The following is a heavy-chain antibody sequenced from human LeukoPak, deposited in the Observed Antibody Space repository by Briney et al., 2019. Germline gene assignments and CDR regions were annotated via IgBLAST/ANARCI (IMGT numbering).Heavy chain of an antibody. CDR2: IIPIFGTA. V-gene: IGHV1-69*13. J-gene: IGHJ5*02. CDR3: ARLPYCTSTNCYNIDKFDP. D-gene: IGHD2-2*02. Sequence: GASVKVSCKASGGTFSSYAISWVRQAPGQGLEWMGGIIPIFGTANYAQKFQGRVTITADESTSTAYMELSSLRSEDTAVYYCARLPYCTSTNCYNIDKFDPWGLGTLVTVSS. CDR1: GGTFSSYA.